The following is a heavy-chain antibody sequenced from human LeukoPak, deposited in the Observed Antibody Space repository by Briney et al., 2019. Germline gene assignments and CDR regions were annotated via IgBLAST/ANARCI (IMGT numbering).Heavy chain of an antibody. CDR1: GFTFSRYR. V-gene: IGHV3-7*04. D-gene: IGHD4-17*01. J-gene: IGHJ4*02. Sequence: GESLRLSCAASGFTFSRYRMNWVRQAPGKGLEWVANIKQDGSEKHYVDSVKGRFTISRDNAKNSLYLQMNSLRAEDTAVYYCPRLTDYGEPFDYWGQGTLVTVSS. CDR2: IKQDGSEK. CDR3: PRLTDYGEPFDY.